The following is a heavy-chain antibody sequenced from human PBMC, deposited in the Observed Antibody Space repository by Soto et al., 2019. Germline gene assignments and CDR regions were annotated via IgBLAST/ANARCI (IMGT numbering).Heavy chain of an antibody. Sequence: QVQLQESGPGLVKPSQTLSLTCTVSGGSISSGDYYWTWIRQPPGKGLEWIGYIYYSGSTYYNPSLKSRVTISVDTSKNQFSLQLSSVTAADTAVYYCARDVSRYYGMEVWGQGTTVTVSS. J-gene: IGHJ6*02. CDR2: IYYSGST. CDR1: GGSISSGDYY. V-gene: IGHV4-30-4*01. CDR3: ARDVSRYYGMEV.